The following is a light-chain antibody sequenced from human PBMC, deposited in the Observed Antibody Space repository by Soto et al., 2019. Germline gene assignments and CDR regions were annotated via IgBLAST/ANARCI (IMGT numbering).Light chain of an antibody. CDR1: TGAVTSGHY. V-gene: IGLV7-46*01. J-gene: IGLJ2*01. CDR3: LLSYSGGRSVV. Sequence: QAVVTQEPSLTVSPGGTVTLTCGSCTGAVTSGHYPYWFQQKPGQAPRTLIYDTSNKHSWTPARFSGSLLGGKAALSLSGAQPEDEAEYYCLLSYSGGRSVVFGGGTKLTVL. CDR2: DTS.